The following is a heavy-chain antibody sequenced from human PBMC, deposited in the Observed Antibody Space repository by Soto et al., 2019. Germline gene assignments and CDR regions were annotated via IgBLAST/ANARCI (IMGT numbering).Heavy chain of an antibody. V-gene: IGHV3-23*01. D-gene: IGHD1-26*01. Sequence: EVQLLESGGGLVQPGGSLRLSCAASGFTFSSYAMSWVRQSPGKGLEWVSAISGSGGSTYYADSVKGRFTISRDNSKNTLYLQMNSLRAEDTAVYYCATLVGATPYGMDVWGQGTTVTVSS. CDR3: ATLVGATPYGMDV. CDR1: GFTFSSYA. J-gene: IGHJ6*02. CDR2: ISGSGGST.